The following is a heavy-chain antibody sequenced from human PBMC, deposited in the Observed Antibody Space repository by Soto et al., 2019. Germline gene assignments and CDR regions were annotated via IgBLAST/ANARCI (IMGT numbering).Heavy chain of an antibody. Sequence: ASVTVSCKASGSNFIDYYMHWVRQAPGQGFEWMGRISPKSGGTNYAQKFEGRVTMTWDTSLNTAYMELTSLISEDTAVYYCARPPGYISDWYYFDLWGQGTLVTVSS. CDR1: GSNFIDYY. CDR3: ARPPGYISDWYYFDL. D-gene: IGHD3-9*01. J-gene: IGHJ4*02. CDR2: ISPKSGGT. V-gene: IGHV1-2*02.